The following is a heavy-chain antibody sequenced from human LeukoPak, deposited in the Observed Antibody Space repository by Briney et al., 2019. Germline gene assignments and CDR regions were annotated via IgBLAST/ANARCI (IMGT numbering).Heavy chain of an antibody. CDR2: ITTYNGNT. Sequence: ASVKVSCKASGYXFTNYGINWVRQAPGQGLEWMGWITTYNGNTNYAQKLQGRVTMTTDTSTSTAYMELRSLRSDDTAIYYCARGSGSGSDGNGNDYWGQGTLVTVSS. D-gene: IGHD6-19*01. J-gene: IGHJ4*02. CDR3: ARGSGSGSDGNGNDY. V-gene: IGHV1-18*01. CDR1: GYXFTNYG.